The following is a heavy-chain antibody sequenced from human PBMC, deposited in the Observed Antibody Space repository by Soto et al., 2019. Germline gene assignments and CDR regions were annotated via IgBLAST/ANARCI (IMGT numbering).Heavy chain of an antibody. V-gene: IGHV3-48*02. J-gene: IGHJ4*02. CDR1: GFTFNIYG. Sequence: EVQLVESGGGLVQPGGSLRLSCAASGFTFNIYGMNWVRQAPGKGLEWVAYIASKSETIDYTDSVKGRFTVSRDNARTALYLQMNSLRDEDTAVYYRVRDLNWAFDYWGQGTLVTVSS. CDR3: VRDLNWAFDY. D-gene: IGHD7-27*01. CDR2: IASKSETI.